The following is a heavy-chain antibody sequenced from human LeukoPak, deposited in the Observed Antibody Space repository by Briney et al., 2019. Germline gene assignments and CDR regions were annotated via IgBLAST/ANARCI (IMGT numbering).Heavy chain of an antibody. CDR3: AREWSVGSPATGYSSGWGYYYYYYGMDV. CDR2: INPNSGGT. D-gene: IGHD6-19*01. J-gene: IGHJ6*02. CDR1: GYTFTGYY. Sequence: GASVKVSCKASGYTFTGYYIHWVRQAPGQGLEGMGWINPNSGGTNYAQNFQGRVTMTRDTSISTAYMELSRLRSDDTAVYYCAREWSVGSPATGYSSGWGYYYYYYGMDVWGQGTTVTVSS. V-gene: IGHV1-2*02.